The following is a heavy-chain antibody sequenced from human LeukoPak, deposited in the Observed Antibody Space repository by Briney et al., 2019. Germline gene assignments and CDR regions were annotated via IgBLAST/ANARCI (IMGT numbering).Heavy chain of an antibody. CDR3: ARAANYIVVVPAAKVNYLDY. Sequence: SETLSLTCAVYGGSFSGYYWSWIRQPPGKGLEWIGEINHSGSTNYNPSLKSRVTISVDTSKNQFSLKLSSVTAADTAVYYCARAANYIVVVPAAKVNYLDYWGQGTLVTVSS. CDR1: GGSFSGYY. V-gene: IGHV4-34*01. CDR2: INHSGST. D-gene: IGHD2-2*01. J-gene: IGHJ4*02.